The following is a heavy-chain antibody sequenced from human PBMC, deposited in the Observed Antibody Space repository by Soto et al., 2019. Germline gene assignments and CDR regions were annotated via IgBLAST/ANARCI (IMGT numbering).Heavy chain of an antibody. CDR3: ATDGYGGSWDV. J-gene: IGHJ6*02. Sequence: QVQLVESGGGVVQPGRSLRLSCAASGFTFSTYAMDWVRQAPGKGLEWVAVMSYDGGNEYYADSVKGRFTVSRDKSKNTLYLQMNSLRPDDTAVYYCATDGYGGSWDVWGQGTTVTVSS. CDR2: MSYDGGNE. CDR1: GFTFSTYA. D-gene: IGHD5-12*01. V-gene: IGHV3-30-3*01.